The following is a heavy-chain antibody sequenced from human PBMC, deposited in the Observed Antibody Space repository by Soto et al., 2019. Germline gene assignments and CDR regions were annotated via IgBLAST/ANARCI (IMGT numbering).Heavy chain of an antibody. J-gene: IGHJ4*02. D-gene: IGHD6-6*01. CDR1: GFTFRSYA. CDR3: AKHGLRSSPSAIDS. V-gene: IGHV3-23*01. Sequence: GGSLRLSCAASGFTFRSYAMSWVRQAPGKGLEWVSAISGSGGSTYYADSVKGRFTISRDNSKNTLYLQMNSLRAEDTAVYDCAKHGLRSSPSAIDSGGQGTLVTVYS. CDR2: ISGSGGST.